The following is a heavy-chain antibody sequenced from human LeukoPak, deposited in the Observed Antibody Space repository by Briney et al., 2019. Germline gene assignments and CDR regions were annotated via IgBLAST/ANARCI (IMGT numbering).Heavy chain of an antibody. CDR1: GGTFSSYA. CDR3: ASGPSDYFDY. V-gene: IGHV1-69*04. Sequence: PVKVSCKASGGTFSSYAISGVRQAPGQGLEWMRRIILIFCIANYAQKFQGRVTITADKSTRTAYMELSSLRSEDTAVYYCASGPSDYFDYWGQGTLVTVSS. J-gene: IGHJ4*02. CDR2: IILIFCIA.